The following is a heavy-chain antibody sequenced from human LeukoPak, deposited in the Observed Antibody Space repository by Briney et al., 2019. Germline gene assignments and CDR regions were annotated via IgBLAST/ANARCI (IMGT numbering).Heavy chain of an antibody. J-gene: IGHJ1*01. CDR1: GFSLSTSGVG. CDR2: IYWDDDK. Sequence: SGPTLVQPTQTLTLTCTFSGFSLSTSGVGVGWIRQPPGKALEWLALIYWDDDKRYSPSLKSRLTITKDTSKNQVVLTMTNMDPVDTATYYCAYRSLDYYDSSGYSGAEYFQHWGQGTLVIVSS. CDR3: AYRSLDYYDSSGYSGAEYFQH. D-gene: IGHD3-22*01. V-gene: IGHV2-5*02.